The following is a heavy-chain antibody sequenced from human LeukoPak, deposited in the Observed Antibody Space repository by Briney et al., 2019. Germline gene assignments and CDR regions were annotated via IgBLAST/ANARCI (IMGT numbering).Heavy chain of an antibody. D-gene: IGHD3-3*01. CDR3: ARDRPDFWSGYDYDY. Sequence: GASVKVSCKASGYTFTGYYMHWVRQAPGQGLEWMGWINPNSGGTNYAQKFQGRVTMTRDTSISTAYMELSRLRSDDTAVYYCARDRPDFWSGYDYDYWGQGTLVTVSS. CDR2: INPNSGGT. CDR1: GYTFTGYY. J-gene: IGHJ4*02. V-gene: IGHV1-2*02.